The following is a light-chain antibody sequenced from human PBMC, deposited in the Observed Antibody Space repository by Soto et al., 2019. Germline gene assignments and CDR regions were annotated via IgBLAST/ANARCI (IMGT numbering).Light chain of an antibody. V-gene: IGKV3-15*01. Sequence: EIVMTQSPATLSASPGERATISCRASQSVSSCLAWYQQKPGQAPRLLIYDASSMDTGIPARFSGSGSGTDFTLTISSLQSEDFAVYYCQQYNNWPRTFGQGTKVEIK. CDR1: QSVSSC. CDR3: QQYNNWPRT. J-gene: IGKJ1*01. CDR2: DAS.